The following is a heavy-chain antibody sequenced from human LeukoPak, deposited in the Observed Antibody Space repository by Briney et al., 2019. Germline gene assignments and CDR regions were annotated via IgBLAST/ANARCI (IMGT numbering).Heavy chain of an antibody. CDR1: GGTFSSYA. CDR2: IIPILGIA. Sequence: GASVKVSSKASGGTFSSYAISWVRQAPGQGLEWMGRIIPILGIANYAQKFQGRVTITADKSTSTAYMELSSLRSEDTAVYYCARDYSNYYGMDVWGQGTTVTVSS. D-gene: IGHD2-21*01. V-gene: IGHV1-69*04. CDR3: ARDYSNYYGMDV. J-gene: IGHJ6*02.